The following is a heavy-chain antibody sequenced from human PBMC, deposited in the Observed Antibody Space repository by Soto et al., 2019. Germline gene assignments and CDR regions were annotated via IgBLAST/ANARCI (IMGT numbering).Heavy chain of an antibody. J-gene: IGHJ4*02. CDR1: GYTFTSYG. CDR2: ISANNGNT. V-gene: IGHV1-18*01. D-gene: IGHD3-22*01. Sequence: QVHLVQSGAEVKKPGASVTVSCKASGYTFTSYGINWVRQAPGQGLEWMGWISANNGNTNYAQKVQGRVPMTTDTSTSTAYMELRSLRSDDTAVYYCARGSDCSGYYRLGYWGQGTLVTVSS. CDR3: ARGSDCSGYYRLGY.